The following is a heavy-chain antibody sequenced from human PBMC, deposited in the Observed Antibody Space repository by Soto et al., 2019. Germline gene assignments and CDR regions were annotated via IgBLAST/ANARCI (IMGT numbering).Heavy chain of an antibody. J-gene: IGHJ5*02. D-gene: IGHD4-17*01. CDR3: ARDSLTTGGWFDP. CDR2: IYYSGST. Sequence: PSETLSLTCTVSGGSISSGGYYWSWIRQHPGKGLEWIGYIYYSGSTYYNPSLKSRVTISVDTPKNQFSLKLSSVTAADTAVYYCARDSLTTGGWFDPWGQGTLVTVSS. CDR1: GGSISSGGYY. V-gene: IGHV4-31*03.